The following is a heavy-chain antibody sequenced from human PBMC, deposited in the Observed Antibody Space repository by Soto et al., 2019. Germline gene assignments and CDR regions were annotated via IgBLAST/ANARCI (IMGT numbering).Heavy chain of an antibody. D-gene: IGHD3-3*01. V-gene: IGHV3-23*01. Sequence: GGSLRLSCAASGFTFSSYAMSWVRQAPGKGLEWVSAISGSGGSTYYADSVKGRFTISRDNSKNTLYLQMNSLRAEDTGAYYCAIYPYEYCSRYWVRYFDYWGQGTLVTVSS. CDR1: GFTFSSYA. J-gene: IGHJ4*02. CDR2: ISGSGGST. CDR3: AIYPYEYCSRYWVRYFDY.